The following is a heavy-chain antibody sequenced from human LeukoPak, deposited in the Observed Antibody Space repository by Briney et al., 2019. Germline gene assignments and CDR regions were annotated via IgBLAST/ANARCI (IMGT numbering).Heavy chain of an antibody. CDR2: IYHSGST. D-gene: IGHD3-22*01. J-gene: IGHJ4*02. CDR1: GVSITSYY. V-gene: IGHV4-59*01. Sequence: PSETLSLTCTVSGVSITSYYWSWIRQPPGKGLEWIGYIYHSGSTNYNPSLKSRVTISVDTSKNQFSLKLSSVTAADTAVYYCARASWVGYYDRSGYYFDFWGQGILVTVSS. CDR3: ARASWVGYYDRSGYYFDF.